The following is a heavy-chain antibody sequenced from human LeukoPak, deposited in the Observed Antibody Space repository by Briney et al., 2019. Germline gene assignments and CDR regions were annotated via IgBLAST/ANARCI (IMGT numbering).Heavy chain of an antibody. D-gene: IGHD3-10*01. CDR1: GGSFSGYY. CDR3: ARGGFELPLGSYNDY. CDR2: INHSGST. J-gene: IGHJ4*02. Sequence: SETQSLTCAVYGGSFSGYYWSWIRQTPGKGLEWIGEINHSGSTNYNPSLESRVTMSVDSSKNQFSLKLSSVTAADTAVYYCARGGFELPLGSYNDYWGQGTLVTVSS. V-gene: IGHV4-34*01.